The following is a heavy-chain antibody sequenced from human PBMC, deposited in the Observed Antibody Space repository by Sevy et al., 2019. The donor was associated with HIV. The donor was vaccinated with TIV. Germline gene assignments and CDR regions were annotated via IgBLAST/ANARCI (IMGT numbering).Heavy chain of an antibody. CDR1: GFTFSTYG. V-gene: IGHV3-30*18. J-gene: IGHJ4*02. Sequence: GGSLGLSCAASGFTFSTYGMHWLRQAPGKGLEWVAVLSYDGSDKYYTYSVKGRFTISRDNSKNTLYLQMNSLRAEDTAVYYCAKDRETAAAGYYFDFWGQGTLVTVSS. CDR3: AKDRETAAAGYYFDF. D-gene: IGHD6-13*01. CDR2: LSYDGSDK.